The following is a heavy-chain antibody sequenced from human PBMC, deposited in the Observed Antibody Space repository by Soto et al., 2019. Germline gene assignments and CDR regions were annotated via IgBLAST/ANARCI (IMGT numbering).Heavy chain of an antibody. V-gene: IGHV1-24*01. J-gene: IGHJ4*02. CDR1: GYSLTGTS. CDR3: TSLNPFFDF. CDR2: FDPEDAET. Sequence: QVHLVQSGAEVETPGASVKVYCKVSGYSLTGTSMHWVRQSPGKGLEWMGGFDPEDAETFYAQKFQGRVTMTEDSSTDTAYMELTNLTSADTAIYFCTSLNPFFDFWGQGTPVTVSS.